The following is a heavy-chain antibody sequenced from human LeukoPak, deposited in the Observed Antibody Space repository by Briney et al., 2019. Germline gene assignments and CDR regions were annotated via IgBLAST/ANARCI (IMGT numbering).Heavy chain of an antibody. CDR3: AKDGLAAAVTDY. Sequence: GGSLRLSCAASGFTFSTYGMHWVRQAPGKGLEWVAVISYDGSNKYYADSVKGRFTISRDNSKNTLYLQMNSLRAEDTAVYYCAKDGLAAAVTDYWGQGTLVTVSS. J-gene: IGHJ4*02. V-gene: IGHV3-30*18. CDR1: GFTFSTYG. D-gene: IGHD6-13*01. CDR2: ISYDGSNK.